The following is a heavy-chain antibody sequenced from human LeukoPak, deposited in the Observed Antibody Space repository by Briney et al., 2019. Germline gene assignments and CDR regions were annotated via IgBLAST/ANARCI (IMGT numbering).Heavy chain of an antibody. Sequence: GGSLRLSCAASGFTFTDYAMHWVRQAPGRGLEWVAVISYDGSNTYYRDSVKGRFTISRDNSRNTVSLQMNSLRAEDTALYYCAKSNGYCSVGNCYQNYWGQGTLVTVSS. D-gene: IGHD2-15*01. CDR3: AKSNGYCSVGNCYQNY. CDR1: GFTFTDYA. CDR2: ISYDGSNT. J-gene: IGHJ4*02. V-gene: IGHV3-30*18.